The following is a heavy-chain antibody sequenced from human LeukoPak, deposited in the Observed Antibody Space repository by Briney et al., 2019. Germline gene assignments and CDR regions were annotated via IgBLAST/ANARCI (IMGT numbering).Heavy chain of an antibody. Sequence: PGGSLRLSCAASGFTFSSYGMSWVRQAPGKGLEWVSAISGSGGSTYYADSVKGRFTISRDNSKNTLYLQMNSLRAEDTAVYYCAKARYYYGSGRYYYYYYYMDVWGKGTTVTISS. D-gene: IGHD3-10*01. CDR2: ISGSGGST. CDR1: GFTFSSYG. CDR3: AKARYYYGSGRYYYYYYYMDV. J-gene: IGHJ6*03. V-gene: IGHV3-23*01.